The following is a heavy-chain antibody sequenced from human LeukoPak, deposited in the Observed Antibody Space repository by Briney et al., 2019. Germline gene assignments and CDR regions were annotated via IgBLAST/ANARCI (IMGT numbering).Heavy chain of an antibody. CDR3: ARGPQYEYCYDGKCFARRYFAY. J-gene: IGHJ4*02. D-gene: IGHD2/OR15-2a*01. CDR2: INHSGTT. Sequence: SETLSLTCAVYGDSLSGYYWSWIRQPPGMGLEWIGEINHSGTTNYNPSLESRVTISVDTSKNQFSLKLYSVTAADRAVYYCARGPQYEYCYDGKCFARRYFAYWGQGTLVTVSS. V-gene: IGHV4-34*01. CDR1: GDSLSGYY.